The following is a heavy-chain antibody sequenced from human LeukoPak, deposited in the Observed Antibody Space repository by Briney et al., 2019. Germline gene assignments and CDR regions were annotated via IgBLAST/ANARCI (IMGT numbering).Heavy chain of an antibody. CDR1: GGSFSGYY. V-gene: IGHV4-34*01. CDR3: ERADSSGYYGDY. Sequence: SETLSLTCAVYGGSFSGYYWSWIRQPPGKGLEWIGEINHSGSTNYNPSLKSRVTISVDTSKNQFSLKLSSVTAADTAVYYCERADSSGYYGDYWGQGTLVTVSS. CDR2: INHSGST. J-gene: IGHJ4*02. D-gene: IGHD3-22*01.